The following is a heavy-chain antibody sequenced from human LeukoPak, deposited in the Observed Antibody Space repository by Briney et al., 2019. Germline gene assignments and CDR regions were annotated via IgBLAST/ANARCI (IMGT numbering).Heavy chain of an antibody. CDR3: ARGALYYDFWSGPTGYYFDY. V-gene: IGHV4-34*01. D-gene: IGHD3-3*01. Sequence: PSETLSLTCAVYGGSFSGYYWSWIRQPPGKGLEWIGEINHSGSTNYNPSLKSRVTISVDRSKNQLSLKLSSVTAADTAVYYCARGALYYDFWSGPTGYYFDYWGQGTLVTVSS. J-gene: IGHJ4*02. CDR1: GGSFSGYY. CDR2: INHSGST.